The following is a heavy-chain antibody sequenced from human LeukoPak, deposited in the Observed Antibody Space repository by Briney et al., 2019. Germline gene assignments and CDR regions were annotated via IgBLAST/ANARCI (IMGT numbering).Heavy chain of an antibody. J-gene: IGHJ4*02. CDR1: GGSIRSSHYY. CDR2: VYYSGST. CDR3: ARQGGDNGYYYFDF. V-gene: IGHV4-39*01. Sequence: PSETLSLTCSVSGGSIRSSHYYWGWIRQPPGQGLEWFASVYYSGSTYYTPSPRSRVTISIDTSKNQFSLKLTSVTAADTAVFYCARQGGDNGYYYFDFWGQGTLVTVSS. D-gene: IGHD4-17*01.